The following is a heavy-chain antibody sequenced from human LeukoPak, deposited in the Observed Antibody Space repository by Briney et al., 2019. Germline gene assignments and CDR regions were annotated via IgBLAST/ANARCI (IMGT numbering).Heavy chain of an antibody. V-gene: IGHV1-2*02. CDR1: GYTFTGYY. J-gene: IGHJ4*02. Sequence: ASVKVSCKASGYTFTGYYMLWVRQAPGQGLEWMGWINPNSGGTNYAQKFQGRVTMTRDTSISTAYMHLSRLRSADTAVYYCARSPHILTGENFDYWGQGTLLTVSS. CDR2: INPNSGGT. D-gene: IGHD3-9*01. CDR3: ARSPHILTGENFDY.